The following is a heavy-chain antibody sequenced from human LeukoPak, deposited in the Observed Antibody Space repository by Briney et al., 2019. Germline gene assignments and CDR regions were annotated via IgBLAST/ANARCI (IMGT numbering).Heavy chain of an antibody. CDR1: GGSISSYY. Sequence: PSETLSLTCTVSGGSISSYYWSWIRQPPGKGLEWIGYIYYSGSTYYNPSLKSRVTISVDTSKNQFSLKLSSVTAADTAVYYCARRPSPYCGGDCYLLRDYWGQGTLVTVSS. CDR2: IYYSGST. D-gene: IGHD2-21*02. J-gene: IGHJ4*02. CDR3: ARRPSPYCGGDCYLLRDY. V-gene: IGHV4-59*08.